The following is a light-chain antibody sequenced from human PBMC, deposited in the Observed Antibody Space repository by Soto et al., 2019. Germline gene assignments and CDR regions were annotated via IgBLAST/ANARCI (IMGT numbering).Light chain of an antibody. Sequence: DIVLTQSPLSVPVTPEEPASISCRSSESLLHTNGHNYLDWFAQKPGQSPQLLIYLGSNRASGVPDRFSGSGSGTDFTLKISRVQAEDVGIYYCMHVLQTPYTFGQGTRLEL. J-gene: IGKJ2*01. V-gene: IGKV2-28*01. CDR3: MHVLQTPYT. CDR1: ESLLHTNGHNY. CDR2: LGS.